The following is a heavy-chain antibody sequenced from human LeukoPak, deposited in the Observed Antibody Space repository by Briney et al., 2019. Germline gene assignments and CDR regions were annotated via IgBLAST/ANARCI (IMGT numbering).Heavy chain of an antibody. Sequence: GGSLRLFCRASGFTVSSNYMSWVRQAPGKGLEWVSVIYSGGSTYYADSVKGRFTISRDNSKNTLYLQMNSLRAEDTAVYYCARDWNSGWYYFDYWGQGTLVTVSS. J-gene: IGHJ4*02. CDR2: IYSGGST. D-gene: IGHD6-19*01. CDR3: ARDWNSGWYYFDY. V-gene: IGHV3-66*01. CDR1: GFTVSSNY.